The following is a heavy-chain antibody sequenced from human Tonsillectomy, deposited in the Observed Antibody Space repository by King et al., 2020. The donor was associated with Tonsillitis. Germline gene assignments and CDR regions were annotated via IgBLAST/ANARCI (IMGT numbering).Heavy chain of an antibody. Sequence: LQLQESGPGLVKPSETLSLTCSVSGGSISGSNYYWSWIRQPPGKGLEWIGVIYYTGGTHYNPSLTSRVTISVDTSKNQFSLKLTSVTAADAAVYYCGRHSSSDYGDSWGQGTLVTVSS. V-gene: IGHV4-39*01. CDR2: IYYTGGT. D-gene: IGHD4/OR15-4a*01. CDR1: GGSISGSNYY. CDR3: GRHSSSDYGDS. J-gene: IGHJ5*02.